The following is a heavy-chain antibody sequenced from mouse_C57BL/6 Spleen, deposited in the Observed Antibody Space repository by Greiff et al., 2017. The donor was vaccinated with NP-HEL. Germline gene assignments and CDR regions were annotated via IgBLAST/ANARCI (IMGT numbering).Heavy chain of an antibody. V-gene: IGHV1-50*01. Sequence: VKPGASVKLSCKASGYTFTSYWMQWVKQRPGQGLEWIGEIDPSDSYTNYNQKFKGKATLTVDTSSSTAYMQLSSLTSEDSAVYYCARSGNDYDDAMDYWGQGTSVTVSS. CDR3: ARSGNDYDDAMDY. D-gene: IGHD2-4*01. J-gene: IGHJ4*01. CDR2: IDPSDSYT. CDR1: GYTFTSYW.